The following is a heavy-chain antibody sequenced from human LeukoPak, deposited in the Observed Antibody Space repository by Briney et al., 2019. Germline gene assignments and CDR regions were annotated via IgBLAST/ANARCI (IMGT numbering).Heavy chain of an antibody. CDR1: GGTFSSYA. V-gene: IGHV1-69*01. Sequence: SVKVSCKASGGTFSSYAISWVRQAPGQGLEWMGGIIPIFGTANYAQKFQGRVTITADASTSTAYMELSSLRSEDTAVYYCARTPPYQLPSDDAFDIWGQGTMVTVSS. CDR2: IIPIFGTA. CDR3: ARTPPYQLPSDDAFDI. D-gene: IGHD2-2*01. J-gene: IGHJ3*02.